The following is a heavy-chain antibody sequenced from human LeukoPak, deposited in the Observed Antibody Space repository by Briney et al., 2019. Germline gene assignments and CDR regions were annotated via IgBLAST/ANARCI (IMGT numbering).Heavy chain of an antibody. J-gene: IGHJ5*02. CDR3: ARERSYYDILTGYHNWFDP. D-gene: IGHD3-9*01. Sequence: SETLSLTCAVYGGSFSGYYWNWIRQPPGKGLEWIGEINHSGSTNYNPSLKSRVTISVDTSKNQFSLKLSSVTAADTAVYYCARERSYYDILTGYHNWFDPWGQGTLVTVSS. CDR2: INHSGST. CDR1: GGSFSGYY. V-gene: IGHV4-34*01.